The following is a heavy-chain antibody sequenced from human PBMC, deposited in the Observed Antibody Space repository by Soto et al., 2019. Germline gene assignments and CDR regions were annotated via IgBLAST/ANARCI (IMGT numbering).Heavy chain of an antibody. CDR3: ARRWEPGGYFDS. D-gene: IGHD1-26*01. CDR2: SNHSGST. CDR1: GGSFSGYY. Sequence: QVQLQQWGAGLLKPSETLSLTCAVYGGSFSGYYWSWIRHPPGKGLEWIGESNHSGSTNYNPSLKSRVTISVDTSKNQFSLKLSSVTAADTAVYYCARRWEPGGYFDSWGQGTLVTVSS. V-gene: IGHV4-34*01. J-gene: IGHJ4*02.